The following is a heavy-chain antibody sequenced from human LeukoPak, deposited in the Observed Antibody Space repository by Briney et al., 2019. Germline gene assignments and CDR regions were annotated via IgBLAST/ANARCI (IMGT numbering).Heavy chain of an antibody. CDR2: IYYSGST. J-gene: IGHJ4*02. D-gene: IGHD3-9*01. CDR3: ARQDDILTGYIIDY. Sequence: SETLSLTCTVSGGSISSSSYYWGWIRQPPGKGLEWIGSIYYSGSTYYNPSLKSRVTISVDTSKNQFSLKLSSVTAADTAVYYCARQDDILTGYIIDYWGQGTLVTVSS. CDR1: GGSISSSSYY. V-gene: IGHV4-39*01.